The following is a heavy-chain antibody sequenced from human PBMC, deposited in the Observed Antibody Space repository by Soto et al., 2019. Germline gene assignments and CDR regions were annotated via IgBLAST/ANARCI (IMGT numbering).Heavy chain of an antibody. D-gene: IGHD1-26*01. CDR3: AILRWELLSGWFDP. CDR1: GGSISSGGYY. J-gene: IGHJ5*02. Sequence: QVQLQESGPGLVKPSQTLSLTCTVSGGSISSGGYYWSWIRQHPGKGLEWIVYIYYSGCTYYNPSLKSRLTISVDTSKNQFSLKLSSVTAADTAVYYCAILRWELLSGWFDPWGQGTLVTVSS. CDR2: IYYSGCT. V-gene: IGHV4-31*03.